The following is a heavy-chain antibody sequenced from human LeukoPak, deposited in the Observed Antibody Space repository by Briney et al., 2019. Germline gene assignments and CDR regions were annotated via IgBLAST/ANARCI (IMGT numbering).Heavy chain of an antibody. CDR1: GFTFSSYW. CDR3: ARAVEDEYYFDY. V-gene: IGHV3-74*01. CDR2: INSDGSST. J-gene: IGHJ4*02. D-gene: IGHD4-23*01. Sequence: GGSLRLSCAASGFTFSSYWMHWVRQAPGKGLVWVSRINSDGSSTSYADSVKGRFTIPRDNAKNTLYLQMNSLRAEDTAVYYCARAVEDEYYFDYWGQGTLVTVSS.